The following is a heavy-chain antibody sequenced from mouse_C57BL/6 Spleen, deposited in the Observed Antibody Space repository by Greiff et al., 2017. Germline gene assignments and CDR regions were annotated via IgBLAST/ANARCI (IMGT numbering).Heavy chain of an antibody. CDR3: ARPYDRYYVWFAY. CDR1: GYTFTSYW. D-gene: IGHD2-3*01. CDR2: IDPSDSYT. V-gene: IGHV1-69*01. Sequence: QVQLQQPGAELVMPGASVKLSCKASGYTFTSYWMHWVKQRPGQGLEWIGEIDPSDSYTNYNQKFKGKSTLTIDKSSSTAYMQLSSLTSEDSAVYYCARPYDRYYVWFAYWGQGTLVTGSA. J-gene: IGHJ3*01.